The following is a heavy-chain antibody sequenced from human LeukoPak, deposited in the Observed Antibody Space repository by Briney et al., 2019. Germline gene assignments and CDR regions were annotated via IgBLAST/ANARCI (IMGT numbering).Heavy chain of an antibody. J-gene: IGHJ4*02. CDR2: ISYGGSNQ. Sequence: GRSLRLSCAASGFTFSSYAMHWVRQAPGKGLEWVAVISYGGSNQYYADSVKGRFTISRDNPKNTLYLQMNSLRAEDTAVYYCARSPDAGYSSGWFNMDCWGQGTLVTVSS. V-gene: IGHV3-30-3*01. D-gene: IGHD6-19*01. CDR3: ARSPDAGYSSGWFNMDC. CDR1: GFTFSSYA.